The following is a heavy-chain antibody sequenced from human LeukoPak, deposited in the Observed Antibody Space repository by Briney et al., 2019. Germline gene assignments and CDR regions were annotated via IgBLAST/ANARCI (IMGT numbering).Heavy chain of an antibody. J-gene: IGHJ6*03. CDR3: AKGHGWEASYYYYYMDV. CDR1: GFTLSIYE. Sequence: GGSLRLSCAAYGFTLSIYEVNWVRQAPGKGLEWISYIDTSGTTTYYADSVKGRFTISRDNSKNTLYLKMNSLRAEDTAVYYCAKGHGWEASYYYYYMDVWGKGTTVTISS. CDR2: IDTSGTTT. V-gene: IGHV3-48*03. D-gene: IGHD1-26*01.